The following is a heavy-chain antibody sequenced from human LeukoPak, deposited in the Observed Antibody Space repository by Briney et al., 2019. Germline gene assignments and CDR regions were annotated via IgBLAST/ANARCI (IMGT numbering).Heavy chain of an antibody. D-gene: IGHD3-3*01. CDR2: ISYDGSNK. Sequence: GGSLRLSCAASGFTFSSYGMHWVRQAPGKGLEWVAVISYDGSNKYYADSVKGRFTISRDNSRNTLYLQMNSLRAEDTAVYYCAKTPILGVVATSYDYWGQGTLVTVSS. CDR3: AKTPILGVVATSYDY. J-gene: IGHJ4*02. V-gene: IGHV3-30*18. CDR1: GFTFSSYG.